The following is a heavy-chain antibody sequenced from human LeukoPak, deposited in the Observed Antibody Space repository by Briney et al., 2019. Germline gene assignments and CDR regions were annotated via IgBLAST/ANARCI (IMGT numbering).Heavy chain of an antibody. CDR1: GGSISSYY. V-gene: IGHV4-4*07. J-gene: IGHJ4*02. CDR3: ARGPGSGWYYFDY. D-gene: IGHD6-19*01. CDR2: IFSSGRI. Sequence: SETLSLTCTVSGGSISSYYWSWIRQPAGKGLEWTGRIFSSGRINYNPSLKSRVTMSVDTSKNQFSLKLSSVTAADTAVYYCARGPGSGWYYFDYWGQGTLVTVSS.